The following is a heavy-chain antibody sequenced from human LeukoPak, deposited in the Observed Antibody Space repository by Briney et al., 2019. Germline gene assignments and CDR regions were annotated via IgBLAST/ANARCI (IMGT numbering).Heavy chain of an antibody. D-gene: IGHD6-13*01. Sequence: PGGSLRLSCAASGFTFSSYWMHWVRQAPGKGLVWVSRINSDGSSTSYADSVKGRFTISRDNAKNTLYLQMNSLRAEDTAVYYCARGSSSRRNWYFDLWGRGTLVTVSS. CDR3: ARGSSSRRNWYFDL. J-gene: IGHJ2*01. CDR1: GFTFSSYW. CDR2: INSDGSST. V-gene: IGHV3-74*01.